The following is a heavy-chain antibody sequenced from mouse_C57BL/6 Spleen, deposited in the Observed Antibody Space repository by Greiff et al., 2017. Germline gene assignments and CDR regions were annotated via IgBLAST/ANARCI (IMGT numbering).Heavy chain of an antibody. CDR1: GFNIKDYY. CDR3: SRSLYYTVFAY. Sequence: EVHLVESGAELVKPGASVKLSCTASGFNIKDYYMHWVKQRTEQGLEWIGRIDPEDGETKYAPKFQGKATITADTSSNTTSLQLISLTSEDTAVSYCSRSLYYTVFAYWGQGTLVTVSA. CDR2: IDPEDGET. D-gene: IGHD2-1*01. V-gene: IGHV14-2*01. J-gene: IGHJ3*01.